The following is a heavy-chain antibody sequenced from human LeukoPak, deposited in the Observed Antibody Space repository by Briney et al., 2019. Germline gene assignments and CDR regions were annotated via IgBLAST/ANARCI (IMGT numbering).Heavy chain of an antibody. V-gene: IGHV4-59*01. CDR2: ICYSGSN. Sequence: SETLSLTCTVSGGSISSYYGSWIRQPPGKGLEWIGYICYSGSNNYNPSLKSRVAISVDTSKNQFSLKLSSVTAADTAVYYCAGVSSWSAFDIWGQGTMVTVSS. CDR1: GGSISSYY. CDR3: AGVSSWSAFDI. J-gene: IGHJ3*02. D-gene: IGHD2-2*01.